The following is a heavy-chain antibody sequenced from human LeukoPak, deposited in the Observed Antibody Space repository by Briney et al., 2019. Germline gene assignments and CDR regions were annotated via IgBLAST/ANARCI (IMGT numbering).Heavy chain of an antibody. D-gene: IGHD6-19*01. CDR3: ARAGYSNSWYGAFDI. J-gene: IGHJ3*02. CDR2: INPNSGGS. Sequence: ASVKVSCKASGYTFTDYYFHWVRQAPGQGLEWMGWINPNSGGSDYAQKFRGRVTMTRDTSINSSYMELSRLRSDDTAVYYCARAGYSNSWYGAFDIWGQGTLVTVSS. CDR1: GYTFTDYY. V-gene: IGHV1-2*02.